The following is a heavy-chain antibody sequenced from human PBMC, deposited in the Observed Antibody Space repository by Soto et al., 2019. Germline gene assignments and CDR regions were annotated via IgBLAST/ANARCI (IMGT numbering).Heavy chain of an antibody. J-gene: IGHJ4*02. Sequence: QVQLVESGGGVVQPGRSLRLSCAASGFTFSSYGMHWVRQAPGKGLEWVAVIWYDGSNKYYADSVKGRFTISRDNSNNTLYLQMNSLRAEDTVVYYCARDLYDSSGPTGYWGQGTLVTVSS. CDR3: ARDLYDSSGPTGY. D-gene: IGHD3-22*01. CDR2: IWYDGSNK. V-gene: IGHV3-33*01. CDR1: GFTFSSYG.